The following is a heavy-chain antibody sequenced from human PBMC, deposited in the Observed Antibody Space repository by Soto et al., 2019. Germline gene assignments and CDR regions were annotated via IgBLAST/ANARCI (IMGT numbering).Heavy chain of an antibody. V-gene: IGHV3-9*01. Sequence: EVQLVESGGGLVQPGRSLRLSCAASGFTFDDYAMHWVRQAPGKGLEWVSGISWNSGSIGYADSVKGRFTISRDNAKNSLYLQMNSLRAEDTALYYCAKDNSSSWYALPPGGNWFDPWGQGTLVTVSS. D-gene: IGHD6-13*01. CDR1: GFTFDDYA. CDR3: AKDNSSSWYALPPGGNWFDP. J-gene: IGHJ5*02. CDR2: ISWNSGSI.